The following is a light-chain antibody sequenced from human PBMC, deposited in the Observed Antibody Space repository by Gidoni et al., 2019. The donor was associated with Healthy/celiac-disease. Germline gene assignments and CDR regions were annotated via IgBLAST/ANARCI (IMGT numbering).Light chain of an antibody. CDR3: SSYTSSSTRV. CDR1: SSDVGGYNY. J-gene: IGLJ1*01. CDR2: EVS. Sequence: QSALTQPASVSGSPGQSITISCTGTSSDVGGYNYVSWYQHHPGKAPNLMIYEVSNRPSGVSNRFSGSKSGNTASLTISGLQAEDEADYYCSSYTSSSTRVFGTGTKVXV. V-gene: IGLV2-14*01.